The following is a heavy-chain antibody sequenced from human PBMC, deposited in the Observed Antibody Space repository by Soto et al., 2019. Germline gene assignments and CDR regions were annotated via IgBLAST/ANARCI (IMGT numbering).Heavy chain of an antibody. CDR1: GGTFSSYT. D-gene: IGHD3-22*01. CDR3: ARVLYYYDSSGYWRYFDY. J-gene: IGHJ4*02. Sequence: ASVKVSCKASGGTFSSYTISWVRQAPGQGLEWMGWMNPNSGNTGYAQKFQGRVTMTRNTSISTAYMELSSLRSEDTAVYYCARVLYYYDSSGYWRYFDYWGQGTLVTVSS. V-gene: IGHV1-8*02. CDR2: MNPNSGNT.